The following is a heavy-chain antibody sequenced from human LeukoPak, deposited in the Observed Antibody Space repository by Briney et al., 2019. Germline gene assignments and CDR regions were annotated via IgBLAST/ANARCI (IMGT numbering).Heavy chain of an antibody. J-gene: IGHJ4*02. CDR3: AKELYCSSTSCAFPGSYYFDY. D-gene: IGHD2-2*01. V-gene: IGHV3-23*01. CDR2: ISGSGGST. Sequence: GGSLRPSCAASGFTFSSYGMSWVRQAPGKGLEWVSAISGSGGSTYYADSVKGRFTISRDNSKNTLYLQMNSLRAEDTAVYYCAKELYCSSTSCAFPGSYYFDYWGQGTLVTVSS. CDR1: GFTFSSYG.